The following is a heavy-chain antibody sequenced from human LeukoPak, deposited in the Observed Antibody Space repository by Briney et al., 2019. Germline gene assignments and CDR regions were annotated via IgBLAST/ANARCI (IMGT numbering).Heavy chain of an antibody. CDR1: GFTFSSHW. V-gene: IGHV3-7*01. D-gene: IGHD3-3*01. CDR2: INQDGSQK. J-gene: IGHJ5*02. CDR3: ARWRSQQSESDL. Sequence: GGSLRLSCAGSGFTFSSHWIGWVRQAPGKGLEWVAHINQDGSQKYYVDSVEGRFAISRDNAKNSLYLQMNSLRAEDTAIYYCARWRSQQSESDLWGLGTLATISS.